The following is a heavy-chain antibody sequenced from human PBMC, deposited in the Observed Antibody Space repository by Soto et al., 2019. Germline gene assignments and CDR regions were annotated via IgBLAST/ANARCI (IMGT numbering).Heavy chain of an antibody. D-gene: IGHD6-13*01. CDR1: GFTFDDYT. Sequence: GGSLRLSCAASGFTFDDYTMHWVRQAPGKGLEWVSLISCDGGSTYYADSVKGRFTISRDNSKNSLYLQMNSLRTEDTALYYCAKGTSSSWYYFDYWGQGTLVTVSS. CDR2: ISCDGGST. J-gene: IGHJ4*02. V-gene: IGHV3-43*01. CDR3: AKGTSSSWYYFDY.